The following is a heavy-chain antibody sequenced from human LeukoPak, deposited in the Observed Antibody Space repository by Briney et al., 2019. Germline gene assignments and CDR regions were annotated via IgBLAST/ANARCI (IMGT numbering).Heavy chain of an antibody. CDR2: ISAYNGNT. Sequence: ASVKVSCKASGYTFTSYGITWVRQAPGQGLEWMGWISAYNGNTNYAQKVQGRVTMTRDTSTSTVYMELRSLKSDDTAVYYCARDPTYGDYFDYWGQGTLVTVSS. CDR1: GYTFTSYG. D-gene: IGHD4-17*01. J-gene: IGHJ4*02. V-gene: IGHV1-18*01. CDR3: ARDPTYGDYFDY.